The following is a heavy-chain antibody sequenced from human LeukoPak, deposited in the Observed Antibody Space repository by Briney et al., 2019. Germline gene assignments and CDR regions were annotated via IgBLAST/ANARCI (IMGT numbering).Heavy chain of an antibody. CDR1: GFTFSSYA. J-gene: IGHJ4*02. CDR3: AKDYDYTVSYFDY. CDR2: ISGGGGST. D-gene: IGHD3-16*01. V-gene: IGHV3-23*01. Sequence: PGGSLRLSCAASGFTFSSYAMSWVRQAPGKGLEWVSAISGGGGSTYYADSVKGRFTISRDNSKNTLYLQMNSLRAEDTAVYYCAKDYDYTVSYFDYWGQGTLVTVSS.